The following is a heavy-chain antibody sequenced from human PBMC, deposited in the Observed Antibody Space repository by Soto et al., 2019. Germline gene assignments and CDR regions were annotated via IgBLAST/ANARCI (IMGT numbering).Heavy chain of an antibody. V-gene: IGHV5-51*01. CDR3: ARHGVYGWGSGGGSYGMDV. CDR1: GYSFTSYW. D-gene: IGHD3-16*01. Sequence: ESMKVSCKGAGYSFTSYWSGWVRQMPGKGLEWMGIIYPGDSDTRYSPSFQGQVTISADKSISTAYPQWSSLKASDTAMYYCARHGVYGWGSGGGSYGMDVWGQGTTVTVSS. CDR2: IYPGDSDT. J-gene: IGHJ6*02.